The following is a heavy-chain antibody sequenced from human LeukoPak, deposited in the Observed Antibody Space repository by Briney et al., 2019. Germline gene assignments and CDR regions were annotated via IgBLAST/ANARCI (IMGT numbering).Heavy chain of an antibody. D-gene: IGHD3-22*01. CDR2: IYYSGST. V-gene: IGHV4-61*01. CDR3: AQSPPYYYDSSGYLV. Sequence: SETLSLTCTVSGGSVSSGSYYWSWIRQPPGKGLEWIGYIYYSGSTNYNPPLKSRVTISVDTSKNQFSLKLSSVTAADTAVYYCAQSPPYYYDSSGYLVWGQGTLVTVSS. J-gene: IGHJ4*02. CDR1: GGSVSSGSYY.